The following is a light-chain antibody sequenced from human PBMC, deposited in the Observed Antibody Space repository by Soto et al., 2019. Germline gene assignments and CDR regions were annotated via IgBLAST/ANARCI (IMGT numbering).Light chain of an antibody. CDR3: QQYGRSPLT. CDR1: QSVSSSY. V-gene: IGKV3-20*01. Sequence: EIVLTQSPGTLSLSPGERATLSCRASQSVSSSYLGWYQQKPGPAPRLLIDGASSRTTGIPDRFSGSGAETDFPLTISRLDSEDVAVYYWQQYGRSPLTFGRGTRVEIK. J-gene: IGKJ4*01. CDR2: GAS.